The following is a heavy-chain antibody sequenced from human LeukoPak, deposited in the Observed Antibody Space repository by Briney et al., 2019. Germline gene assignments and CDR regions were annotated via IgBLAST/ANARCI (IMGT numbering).Heavy chain of an antibody. J-gene: IGHJ3*02. CDR2: ISSSSSYI. Sequence: KPGGSLRLSCAASGFTFSSYSMIWVRQAPAKGLEWVSSISSSSSYIYYAHSVKGRFTISRDNAKNSLYLQMNSLRAEDTAVYYCARNYDSSGYYYDADAFDIWGQGTMVTVSS. D-gene: IGHD3-22*01. CDR3: ARNYDSSGYYYDADAFDI. CDR1: GFTFSSYS. V-gene: IGHV3-21*01.